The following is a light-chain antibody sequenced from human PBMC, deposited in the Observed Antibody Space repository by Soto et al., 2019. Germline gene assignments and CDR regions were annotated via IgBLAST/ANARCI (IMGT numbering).Light chain of an antibody. CDR1: SSDVGGYNY. CDR2: EVS. J-gene: IGLJ2*01. Sequence: QSALTQPPSASGSPGQSVTISCTGTSSDVGGYNYVSWYQQHPGKAPKLMISEVSKRPSGVPDRFSGSKSGNTASLTVSGLQSEDEADYYCSSYAGSNFVVFGGGTKVTVL. CDR3: SSYAGSNFVV. V-gene: IGLV2-8*01.